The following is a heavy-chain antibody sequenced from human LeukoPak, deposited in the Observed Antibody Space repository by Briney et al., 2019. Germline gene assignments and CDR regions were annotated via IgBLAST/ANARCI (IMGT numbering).Heavy chain of an antibody. Sequence: ASVKVSCKASGGTFSSYAISWVRQAPGKGLEWMGGFDPEDGETIYAQKFQGRVTMTEDTSTDTAYMELSSLRSEDTAVYYCATGNTRTSAITVYYYYMDVWGKGTTVTVSS. CDR1: GGTFSSYA. V-gene: IGHV1-24*01. CDR2: FDPEDGET. D-gene: IGHD1-7*01. CDR3: ATGNTRTSAITVYYYYMDV. J-gene: IGHJ6*03.